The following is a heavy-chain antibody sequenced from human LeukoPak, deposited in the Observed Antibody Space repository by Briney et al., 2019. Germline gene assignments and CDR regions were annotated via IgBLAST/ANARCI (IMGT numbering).Heavy chain of an antibody. D-gene: IGHD3-9*01. CDR3: ARRHDILTGYYKGGRLFDY. V-gene: IGHV4-34*01. Sequence: SETLSLTCAVYGGSFSGYYWSWIRQPPGKGLEWIGEINHSGSTNYNPPLKSRVTISVDTSKNQFSLKLSSVTAADTAVYYCARRHDILTGYYKGGRLFDYWGQGTLVTVSS. CDR1: GGSFSGYY. J-gene: IGHJ4*02. CDR2: INHSGST.